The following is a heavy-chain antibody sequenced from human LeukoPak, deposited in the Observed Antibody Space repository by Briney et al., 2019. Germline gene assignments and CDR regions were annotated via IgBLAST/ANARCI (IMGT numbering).Heavy chain of an antibody. CDR3: ARGVIREFDY. D-gene: IGHD2-21*01. Sequence: PSETLSLTCTVSGVSLSSGSYYGSWIRQPAGKGLEWIGRIYTSGSTNYNPSLKSRVTISVDTSKNQFSLKLSSVPAADPAVYSRARGVIREFDYWGQGTLVTVSS. J-gene: IGHJ4*02. V-gene: IGHV4-61*02. CDR2: IYTSGST. CDR1: GVSLSSGSYY.